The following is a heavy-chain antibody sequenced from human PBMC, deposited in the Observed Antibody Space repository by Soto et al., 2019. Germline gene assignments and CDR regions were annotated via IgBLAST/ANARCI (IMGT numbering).Heavy chain of an antibody. V-gene: IGHV4-39*01. Sequence: SETLSLTCTVSGGSISSSSYYWGWIRQPPGKGLEWIGSIYYSGYTYYNPSLKSRVTISVDTSKNQFSLKLSSVTAADTAVYYCARHNGPLYVGYYYDMDVWGQGTTVTVSS. CDR1: GGSISSSSYY. D-gene: IGHD3-16*01. J-gene: IGHJ6*02. CDR2: IYYSGYT. CDR3: ARHNGPLYVGYYYDMDV.